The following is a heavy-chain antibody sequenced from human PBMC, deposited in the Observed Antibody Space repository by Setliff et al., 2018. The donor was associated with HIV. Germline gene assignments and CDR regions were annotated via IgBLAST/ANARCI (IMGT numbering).Heavy chain of an antibody. CDR1: GFSLTTTGAA. J-gene: IGHJ4*02. Sequence: SGPTLVNPTQTLTLTCTFSGFSLTTTGAAVGWVRQPPGKPLEWLALIYWNDDKRYSPSLKSRLTITKDTSKNQVVLTMTNMDPVDTATYYCAHYGSSGSFDYWGQGTLVTVSS. V-gene: IGHV2-5*01. D-gene: IGHD3-22*01. CDR3: AHYGSSGSFDY. CDR2: IYWNDDK.